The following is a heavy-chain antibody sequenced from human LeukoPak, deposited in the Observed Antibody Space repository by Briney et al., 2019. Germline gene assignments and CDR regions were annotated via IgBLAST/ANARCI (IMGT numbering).Heavy chain of an antibody. V-gene: IGHV1-18*01. J-gene: IGHJ4*02. CDR3: ARTGLRIAVAGNFDY. D-gene: IGHD6-19*01. Sequence: ASVKVSCKASGYTFTSYGISWVRQAPGQGLEWMGWISAYNGNTNYAQKLQGRVTMTTDTSTSTAYMELRSLTSDDTAVYYCARTGLRIAVAGNFDYWGQGTLVTVSS. CDR1: GYTFTSYG. CDR2: ISAYNGNT.